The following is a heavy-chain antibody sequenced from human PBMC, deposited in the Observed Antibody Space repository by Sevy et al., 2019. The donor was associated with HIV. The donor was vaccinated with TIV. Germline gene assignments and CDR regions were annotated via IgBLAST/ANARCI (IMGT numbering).Heavy chain of an antibody. V-gene: IGHV3-23*01. CDR2: ISGSGGST. CDR3: AKDREITMIVVVITVSAFDI. D-gene: IGHD3-22*01. CDR1: GFTFSSYA. Sequence: GGSLRLSCAASGFTFSSYAMSWVRQAPGKGLEWVSAISGSGGSTYYADSVKGRFTISRDNSKNTLYLQMNSLGAEETAVYYCAKDREITMIVVVITVSAFDIWGQGTMVTVSS. J-gene: IGHJ3*02.